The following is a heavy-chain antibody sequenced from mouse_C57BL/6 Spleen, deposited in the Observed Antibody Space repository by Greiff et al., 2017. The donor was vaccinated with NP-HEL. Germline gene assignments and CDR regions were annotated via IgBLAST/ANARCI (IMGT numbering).Heavy chain of an antibody. Sequence: EVQLQQSGPELVKPGASVKISCKASGYSFTDYNMNWVKQSNGKSLEWIGVINPNYGTTRYTQKFKGKATLTVDQSSSTAYMQLNSLTSEDSAVYYCANNDGYSYWYFDVWGTGTTVTVSS. D-gene: IGHD2-3*01. V-gene: IGHV1-39*01. J-gene: IGHJ1*03. CDR2: INPNYGTT. CDR1: GYSFTDYN. CDR3: ANNDGYSYWYFDV.